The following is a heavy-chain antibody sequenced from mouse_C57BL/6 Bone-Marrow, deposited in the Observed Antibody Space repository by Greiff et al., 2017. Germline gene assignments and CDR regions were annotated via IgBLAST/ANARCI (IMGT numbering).Heavy chain of an antibody. D-gene: IGHD1-3*01. V-gene: IGHV5-6*01. CDR1: GFTFSSYG. CDR3: ARHVELRGWFAY. J-gene: IGHJ3*01. Sequence: EVKVVESGGDLVKPGGSLKLSCAASGFTFSSYGMSWVRQTPDKRLEWVATISSGGSYTYYPDSVKGRFTISRDNVKNTLYLQMSSLKSEDTAMYYYARHVELRGWFAYWGQGTLVTVSA. CDR2: ISSGGSYT.